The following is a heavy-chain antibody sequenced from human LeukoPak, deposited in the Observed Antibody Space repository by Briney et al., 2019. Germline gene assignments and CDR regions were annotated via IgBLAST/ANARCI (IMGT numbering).Heavy chain of an antibody. D-gene: IGHD3-3*01. J-gene: IGHJ4*02. Sequence: ASVKVSCKATGGTFSYFAISWVRQAPGQGLEWMGWINPNSGGTNYAQKFQGRVTMTRDMSTSTVYMELSSLRSEDTAVYYCAASGPYYFDYWGQGTLVTVSS. CDR3: AASGPYYFDY. CDR1: GGTFSYFA. V-gene: IGHV1-8*01. CDR2: INPNSGGT.